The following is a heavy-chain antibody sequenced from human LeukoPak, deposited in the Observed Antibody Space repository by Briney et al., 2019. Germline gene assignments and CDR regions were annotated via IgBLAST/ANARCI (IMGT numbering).Heavy chain of an antibody. J-gene: IGHJ5*02. V-gene: IGHV4-31*03. CDR1: GASISNDGYY. Sequence: SETLSLTCIISGASISNDGYYWNWIRQLPGKGLEWIGYIYYSGATTYKPSLKSRVTILVDTSKNQFSLGLSSVTAADTAVYYCARGRSYGFSGGTWGQGILVTVSS. CDR2: IYYSGAT. CDR3: ARGRSYGFSGGT. D-gene: IGHD3-10*01.